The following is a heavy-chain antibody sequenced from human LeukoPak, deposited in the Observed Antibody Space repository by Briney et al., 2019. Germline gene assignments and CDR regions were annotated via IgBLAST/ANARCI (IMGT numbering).Heavy chain of an antibody. J-gene: IGHJ4*02. CDR1: GGSISNYY. CDR3: ASLGGYDYGSSDY. D-gene: IGHD5-12*01. Sequence: SETLSLTCTVSGGSISNYYWSWIRQPAGKGLDWIGRIYTSGRTSYSPSLKSRVTMSVDTSKNQFSLKLSSVTAADTAVYYCASLGGYDYGSSDYWGQGTLVTVSS. V-gene: IGHV4-4*07. CDR2: IYTSGRT.